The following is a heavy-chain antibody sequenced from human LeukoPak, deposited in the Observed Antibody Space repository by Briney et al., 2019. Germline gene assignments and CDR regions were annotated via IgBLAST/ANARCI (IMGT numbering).Heavy chain of an antibody. D-gene: IGHD3-16*01. CDR2: INPNSGGT. V-gene: IGHV1-2*02. CDR1: GYTFTGYY. J-gene: IGHJ3*02. Sequence: ASVKVSCKASGYTFTGYYMHWVRQAPGQGLEWMGWINPNSGGTNYAQKFQGRVTMTRDTSISTAYMELSRLRSDDTAVYYCARDGGPRVSAFDIWGQGTMVTVSS. CDR3: ARDGGPRVSAFDI.